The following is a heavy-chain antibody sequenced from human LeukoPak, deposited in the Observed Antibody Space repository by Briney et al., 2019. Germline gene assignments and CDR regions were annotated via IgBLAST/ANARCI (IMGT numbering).Heavy chain of an antibody. CDR1: GFTFSGFG. CDR3: ARDLIAGTTY. J-gene: IGHJ4*02. D-gene: IGHD1/OR15-1a*01. V-gene: IGHV3-30*02. Sequence: GGSLRLSCAVSGFTFSGFGMHWVRQAPGKGLEWVAFIQFDGSNKYYADSVKGRFTISRDNSKNTLYLQMNSLTTEDTAVYYCARDLIAGTTYWGQGTLVTVSS. CDR2: IQFDGSNK.